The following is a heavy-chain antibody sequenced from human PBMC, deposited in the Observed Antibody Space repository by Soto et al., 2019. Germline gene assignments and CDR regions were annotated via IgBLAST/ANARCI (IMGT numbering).Heavy chain of an antibody. CDR2: ISYDGSNK. V-gene: IGHV3-30-3*01. J-gene: IGHJ6*02. CDR1: GFTFSSYA. D-gene: IGHD3-10*01. CDR3: ARGITMVRGAYYYGMAV. Sequence: GGSLRLSCAASGFTFSSYAMHWVRQAPGKGLEWVAVISYDGSNKYYADSVKGRFTISRDNSKNTLYLQMNSLRAEDTAVYYCARGITMVRGAYYYGMAVWGQGTTVTVSS.